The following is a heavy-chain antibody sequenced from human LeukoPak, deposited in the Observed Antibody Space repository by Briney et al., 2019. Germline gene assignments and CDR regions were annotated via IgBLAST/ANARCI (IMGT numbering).Heavy chain of an antibody. CDR3: TTDLIFGVVTSDY. CDR2: IKNKTDGGTT. J-gene: IGHJ4*02. V-gene: IGHV3-15*01. Sequence: PGGSLRLSCAASGFTFSNAWMSWVRQAPGKGLEWVGRIKNKTDGGTTDYAAPVKGRFTISRDDSKNTLYLQMNSLKTEDTAVYYCTTDLIFGVVTSDYWGQGTLVTVSS. CDR1: GFTFSNAW. D-gene: IGHD3-3*01.